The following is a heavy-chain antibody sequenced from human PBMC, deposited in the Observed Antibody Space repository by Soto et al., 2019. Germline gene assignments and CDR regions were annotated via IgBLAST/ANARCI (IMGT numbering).Heavy chain of an antibody. V-gene: IGHV3-23*01. Sequence: GVPLTLSFAASGFTFSSSSMSWVRQPPGKGREWVSAISGSGGSTYYADAVKGRFTISRDNSKNTLYLQMTSLRAEDTAVYYCAKDRRQGHNYYYYYYGMDVWGQGTKVPVSS. CDR2: ISGSGGST. CDR3: AKDRRQGHNYYYYYYGMDV. CDR1: GFTFSSSS. D-gene: IGHD1-1*01. J-gene: IGHJ6*02.